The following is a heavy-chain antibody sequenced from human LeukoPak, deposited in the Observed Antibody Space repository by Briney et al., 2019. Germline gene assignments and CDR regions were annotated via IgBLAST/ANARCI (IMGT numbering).Heavy chain of an antibody. J-gene: IGHJ4*02. Sequence: GGSLRLSCAASGFTVSSNYMSWVRQAPGKGLEWVSIIYSGGSTFYADSVKGRFTISRDNSKGTVYLQMNSLRPEDTAVYYCAKDDAWLQYGDWGRGTLVTVSS. CDR3: AKDDAWLQYGD. CDR2: IYSGGST. D-gene: IGHD5-24*01. V-gene: IGHV3-53*01. CDR1: GFTVSSNY.